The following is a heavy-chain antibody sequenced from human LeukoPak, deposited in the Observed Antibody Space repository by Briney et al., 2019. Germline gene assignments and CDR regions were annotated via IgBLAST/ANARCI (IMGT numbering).Heavy chain of an antibody. CDR1: GGSISSRSYY. D-gene: IGHD2-15*01. Sequence: SETLSLTCTVSGGSISSRSYYWSWIRQPAGKGLEWIGRIYTSESTNYNPSLKSRVTMSVDTSKNQFSLKLTSVTAADTAVYYCARASDSCSGGSCYPDAFDIWGQGTMVTVSS. V-gene: IGHV4-61*02. CDR2: IYTSEST. CDR3: ARASDSCSGGSCYPDAFDI. J-gene: IGHJ3*02.